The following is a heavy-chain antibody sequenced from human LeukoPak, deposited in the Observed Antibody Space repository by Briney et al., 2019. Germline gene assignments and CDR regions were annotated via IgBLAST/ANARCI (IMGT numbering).Heavy chain of an antibody. D-gene: IGHD6-13*01. V-gene: IGHV4-30-2*01. Sequence: SETLSLTCAVSGGSISSGGYSWSWIRQPPGKGLEWIGYIYHSGSTYYNPSLKSRVTISVDRSKNQFSLKLSSVTAADTAVYYCARGGSSSWYYFDYWGQGTLVTVSS. J-gene: IGHJ4*02. CDR2: IYHSGST. CDR3: ARGGSSSWYYFDY. CDR1: GGSISSGGYS.